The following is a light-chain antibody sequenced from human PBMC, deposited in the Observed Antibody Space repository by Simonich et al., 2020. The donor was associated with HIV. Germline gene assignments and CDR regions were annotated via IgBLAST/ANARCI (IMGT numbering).Light chain of an antibody. CDR2: WAS. Sequence: DIVMTQSPDSLAVSLGERATINCKSSQSVLYSSNNKNYLAWYQKKPGQPPKLLIYWASTRESGVPDRFSGSGSGTEFTLTISSLQAEDVAVYYCQQYYSTTYTFGQGTKLEIK. V-gene: IGKV4-1*01. J-gene: IGKJ2*01. CDR3: QQYYSTTYT. CDR1: QSVLYSSNNKNY.